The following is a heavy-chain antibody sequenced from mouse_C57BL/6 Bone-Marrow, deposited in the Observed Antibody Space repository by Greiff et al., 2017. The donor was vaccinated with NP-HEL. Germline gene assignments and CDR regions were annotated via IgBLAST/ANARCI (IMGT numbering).Heavy chain of an antibody. Sequence: EVQRVESGGGLVQPGGSLKLSCAASGFTFSDYGMAWVRQAPRKGPEWVAFLSNLAYSIYYADTVTGRFTISRENAKNTLYLEMSSLRSEDTAMYYCARHDGSSSAWFAYWGQGTLVTVSA. V-gene: IGHV5-15*01. CDR2: LSNLAYSI. CDR3: ARHDGSSSAWFAY. CDR1: GFTFSDYG. D-gene: IGHD1-1*01. J-gene: IGHJ3*01.